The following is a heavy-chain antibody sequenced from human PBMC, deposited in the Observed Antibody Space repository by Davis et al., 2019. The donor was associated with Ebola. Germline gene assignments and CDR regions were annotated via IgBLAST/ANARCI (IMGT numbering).Heavy chain of an antibody. J-gene: IGHJ4*02. Sequence: SETLSLTCTVSGGSINSYYWSWIRQPPGKGLEWIGYIYYSGRTSYNPSLESRLTISVDTSKNQFSLKLTSMTIADTAVYYCAREGGNSYFDYWGQGTLVTVSS. CDR3: AREGGNSYFDY. V-gene: IGHV4-59*01. D-gene: IGHD4-23*01. CDR1: GGSINSYY. CDR2: IYYSGRT.